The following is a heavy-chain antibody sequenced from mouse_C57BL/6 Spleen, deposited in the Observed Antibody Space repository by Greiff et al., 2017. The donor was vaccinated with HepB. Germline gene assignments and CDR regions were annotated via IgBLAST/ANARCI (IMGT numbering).Heavy chain of an antibody. CDR3: ARDGLRRYFDY. D-gene: IGHD3-1*01. CDR2: ISDGGSYT. J-gene: IGHJ2*01. V-gene: IGHV5-4*01. CDR1: GFTFSSYA. Sequence: EVHLVESGGGLVKPGGSLKLSCAASGFTFSSYAMSWVRQTPEKRLEWVATISDGGSYTYYPDNVKGRFTISRDNDKNNLYLQMSHLKSEDTAMYYCARDGLRRYFDYRGQGTTLTVSS.